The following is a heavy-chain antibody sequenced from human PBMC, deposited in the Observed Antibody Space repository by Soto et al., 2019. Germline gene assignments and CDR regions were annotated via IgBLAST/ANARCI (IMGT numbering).Heavy chain of an antibody. CDR3: AHRVLRTVFGLVTTTAIYFDF. J-gene: IGHJ4*02. D-gene: IGHD3-3*01. CDR2: IYWDDDK. CDR1: GFSLTTSGVG. Sequence: QITLNESGPTQVKPRQTLTLTCTFSGFSLTTSGVGVGWIRQSPGKAPEWLALIYWDDDKRYSPSLKSRLTMRQDTSKNPVVLTMADLDPAETATYYCAHRVLRTVFGLVTTTAIYFDFWGQGTPVAVSS. V-gene: IGHV2-5*02.